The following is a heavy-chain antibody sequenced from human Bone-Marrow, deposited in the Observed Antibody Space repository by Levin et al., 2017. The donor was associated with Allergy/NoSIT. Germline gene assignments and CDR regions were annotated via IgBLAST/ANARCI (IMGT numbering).Heavy chain of an antibody. CDR1: GGSISSSSYY. V-gene: IGHV4-39*07. Sequence: SETLSLTCTVSGGSISSSSYYWGWIRQPPGKGLEWIGSIYYSGSTYYNPSLKSRVTISVDTSKNQFSLKLSSVTAADTAVYYCARERLLWFGELLFSQPYYYYYGMDGWGQGTTVTVSS. CDR3: ARERLLWFGELLFSQPYYYYYGMDG. D-gene: IGHD3-10*01. CDR2: IYYSGST. J-gene: IGHJ6*02.